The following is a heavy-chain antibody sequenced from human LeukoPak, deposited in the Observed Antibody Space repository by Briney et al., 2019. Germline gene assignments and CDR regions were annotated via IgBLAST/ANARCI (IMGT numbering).Heavy chain of an antibody. D-gene: IGHD2-15*01. V-gene: IGHV3-30*09. J-gene: IGHJ4*02. CDR2: TPYDGSSK. CDR3: ARDGVSRGAPDEY. CDR1: GFTLSTYA. Sequence: GGSLRLSCEASGFTLSTYAMPWVRQAPGKGLEWVAGTPYDGSSKYYADSVKGRFAISRDNSKNMLYLQMNSLRGEDTGVYYCARDGVSRGAPDEYCGQGALVTVSS.